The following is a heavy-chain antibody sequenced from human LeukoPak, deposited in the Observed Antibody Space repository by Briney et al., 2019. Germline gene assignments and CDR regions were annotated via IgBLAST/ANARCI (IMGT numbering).Heavy chain of an antibody. V-gene: IGHV3-53*01. CDR3: TRDQMNY. CDR2: IRSGGTT. Sequence: GGSLRLSCAASGFVVSSNYMSWVRQAPGKGLEWVSVIRSGGTTFYADSVKGRFTVPRDTSKNTVSPQMNSLRVEDTAMYYCTRDQMNYWGQGTLVTVSS. D-gene: IGHD5-24*01. J-gene: IGHJ4*02. CDR1: GFVVSSNY.